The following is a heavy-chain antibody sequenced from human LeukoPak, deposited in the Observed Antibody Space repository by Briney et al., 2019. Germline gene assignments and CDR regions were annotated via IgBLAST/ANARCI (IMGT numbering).Heavy chain of an antibody. CDR3: AKGRGGGWYSHFDY. D-gene: IGHD6-19*01. J-gene: IGHJ4*02. Sequence: PGGSLRLSCAASGFTSSTYWMSWVRQAPGKGLEWVANIKQDGSEKNYVDSVKGRFTISRDNAKNSLYLQMNSLRAEDTGVYYCAKGRGGGWYSHFDYWGQGTLVTVSS. CDR1: GFTSSTYW. CDR2: IKQDGSEK. V-gene: IGHV3-7*05.